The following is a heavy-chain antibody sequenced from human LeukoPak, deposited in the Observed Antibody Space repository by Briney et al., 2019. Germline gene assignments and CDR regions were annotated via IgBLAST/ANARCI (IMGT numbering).Heavy chain of an antibody. D-gene: IGHD6-19*01. CDR2: ISNDGSNK. J-gene: IGHJ4*02. CDR3: ARGHSTGWYYFDY. CDR1: GFTLSTYA. V-gene: IGHV3-30*04. Sequence: AGGSLRLSCAVSGFTLSTYAMHWVRQAPGKGLEWVAVISNDGSNKYYADSVKGRFTISRDNSKNTLYLQMNSLRGEDTAVYYCARGHSTGWYYFDYWGQGALVTVSS.